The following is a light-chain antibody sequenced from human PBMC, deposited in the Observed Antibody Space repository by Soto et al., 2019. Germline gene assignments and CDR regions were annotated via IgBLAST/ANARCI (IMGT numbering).Light chain of an antibody. J-gene: IGLJ3*02. V-gene: IGLV8-61*01. CDR3: VLYMGSGIWV. Sequence: QTVVTQEPSFSVSPGRTVTLTCGLSSGSVSTTYYPSWYQQTPGQAPRTLIYNTNIRSSGVPDRFSGSSLGNKAALTITGAQADDESDYYCVLYMGSGIWVFGGGTQRTVL. CDR2: NTN. CDR1: SGSVSTTYY.